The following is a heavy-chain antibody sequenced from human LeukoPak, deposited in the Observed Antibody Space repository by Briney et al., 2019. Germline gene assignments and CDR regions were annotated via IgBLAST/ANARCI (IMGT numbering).Heavy chain of an antibody. CDR3: ARDGWPRYCSSTSCYDGYYYYYMDV. D-gene: IGHD2-2*01. V-gene: IGHV1-18*01. J-gene: IGHJ6*03. CDR2: ISAYNGNT. Sequence: ASVKVSCKASGYTFTSYGISWVRQAPGQGLEWMGWISAYNGNTNYAQKFQGRVTMTRDTSISTAYMELSRLRSDDTAVYYCARDGWPRYCSSTSCYDGYYYYYMDVWGKGTTVTVSS. CDR1: GYTFTSYG.